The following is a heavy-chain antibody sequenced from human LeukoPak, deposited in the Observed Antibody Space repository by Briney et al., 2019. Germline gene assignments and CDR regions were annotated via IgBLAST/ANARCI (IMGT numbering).Heavy chain of an antibody. J-gene: IGHJ4*02. Sequence: PGGSLRLSCAASGFTFSTYWMHWVGQAPGKGLVWVSRINSDGSSTNYADSVKGRFTISRDNAKNTLYLQMNSLRAEDTAVYYCARVPSTTLFDYWGQGTLVTVSS. V-gene: IGHV3-74*01. CDR1: GFTFSTYW. D-gene: IGHD1-14*01. CDR2: INSDGSST. CDR3: ARVPSTTLFDY.